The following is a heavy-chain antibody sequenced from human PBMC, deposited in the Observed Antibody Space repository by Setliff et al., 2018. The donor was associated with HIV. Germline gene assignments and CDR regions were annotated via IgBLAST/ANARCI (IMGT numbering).Heavy chain of an antibody. D-gene: IGHD3-22*01. V-gene: IGHV4-61*05. CDR2: IYYIGNT. CDR1: AGSIRSSTYY. Sequence: SETLSLTCTVSAGSIRSSTYYWAWIRQPPGKGLEWIGYIYYIGNTNYNPSLKGRVTLSVDTSKNQLSLKLSSVTAADTAVYYCARGRYYYDSSTYPNWFDPWGQGTLVTVSS. CDR3: ARGRYYYDSSTYPNWFDP. J-gene: IGHJ5*02.